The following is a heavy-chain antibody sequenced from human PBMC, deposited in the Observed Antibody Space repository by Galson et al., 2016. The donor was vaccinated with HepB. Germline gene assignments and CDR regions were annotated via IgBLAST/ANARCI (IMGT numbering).Heavy chain of an antibody. CDR2: IDPSGST. CDR1: GGSISISSYY. J-gene: IGHJ5*02. CDR3: ARGGSYYFWFDP. D-gene: IGHD1-26*01. V-gene: IGHV4-39*01. Sequence: SETLSLTCTVSGGSISISSYYWGWIRQPPGKGLEWIGSIDPSGSTYYNPSLKSRVTISIDTSKNQFSLKVNSVTAADTAVYYCARGGSYYFWFDPWGQGTLVTVSS.